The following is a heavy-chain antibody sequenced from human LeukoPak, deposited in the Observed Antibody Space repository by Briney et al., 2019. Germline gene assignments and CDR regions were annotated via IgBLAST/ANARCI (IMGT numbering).Heavy chain of an antibody. CDR3: TYSNSFDY. V-gene: IGHV3-69-1*01. CDR2: ISRSNNV. Sequence: GGSLRLSCVAYGFTFSAYDMNWVRQAPGKGLEWVSYISRSNNVYYADSVKGRFTISRDNAKNSLYLQMNSLRAEDTAVYYCTYSNSFDYWGQGTLVTVSS. J-gene: IGHJ4*02. D-gene: IGHD4-11*01. CDR1: GFTFSAYD.